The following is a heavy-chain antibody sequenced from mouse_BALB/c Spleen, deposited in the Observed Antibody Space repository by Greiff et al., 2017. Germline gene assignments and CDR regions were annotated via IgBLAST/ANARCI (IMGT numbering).Heavy chain of an antibody. CDR2: IDPANGNT. CDR3: ARWPSTGEGGDY. CDR1: GFNIKDTY. J-gene: IGHJ4*01. D-gene: IGHD4-1*02. V-gene: IGHV14-3*02. Sequence: VQLQQSGAELVKPGASVKLSCTASGFNIKDTYMHWVKQRPEQGLEWIGRIDPANGNTKYDPKFQGKATITADTSSNTAYLQLSSLTSEDTAVYDCARWPSTGEGGDYWGQGTSVTVSS.